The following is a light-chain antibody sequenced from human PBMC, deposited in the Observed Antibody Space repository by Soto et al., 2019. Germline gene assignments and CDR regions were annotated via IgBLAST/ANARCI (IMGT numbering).Light chain of an antibody. CDR2: GAS. J-gene: IGKJ1*01. CDR3: QQYGSSLPWA. Sequence: EIVVTQSPGTLSLSPGDRAALSCRTSQIVSGRYLAWYQQRPGQAPRLLIYGASIRASGVPGRFSGSGSGTDFILTISRLEPEDFAVYYCQQYGSSLPWAFGQGTKVDIK. CDR1: QIVSGRY. V-gene: IGKV3-20*01.